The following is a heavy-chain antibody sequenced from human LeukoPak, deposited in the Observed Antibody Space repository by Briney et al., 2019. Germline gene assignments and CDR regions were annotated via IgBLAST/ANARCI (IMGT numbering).Heavy chain of an antibody. CDR1: GYTFTGYY. Sequence: ASVKVSCKASGYTFTGYYTHWVRQAPGQGLEWMGRINPNSGGTNYAQKFQGRVTMTRDTSISTAYMELSRLRSDDTAVYYCAREFIAAAGRSFDYWGQGTLVTVSS. CDR2: INPNSGGT. D-gene: IGHD6-13*01. V-gene: IGHV1-2*06. J-gene: IGHJ4*02. CDR3: AREFIAAAGRSFDY.